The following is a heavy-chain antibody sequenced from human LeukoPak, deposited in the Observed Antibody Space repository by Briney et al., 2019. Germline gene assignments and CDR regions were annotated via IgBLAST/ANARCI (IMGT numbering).Heavy chain of an antibody. Sequence: PSETLSLTCAVYGGSFSGYYWSWIRQPAGKGLEWIGRIYTSGSTNYNPSLKSRVTMSVDTSKNQFSLKLSSVTAADTAVYYCARDLNTAMVTGSWFDPWGQGTLVTVSS. J-gene: IGHJ5*02. CDR3: ARDLNTAMVTGSWFDP. CDR1: GGSFSGYY. V-gene: IGHV4-4*07. CDR2: IYTSGST. D-gene: IGHD5-18*01.